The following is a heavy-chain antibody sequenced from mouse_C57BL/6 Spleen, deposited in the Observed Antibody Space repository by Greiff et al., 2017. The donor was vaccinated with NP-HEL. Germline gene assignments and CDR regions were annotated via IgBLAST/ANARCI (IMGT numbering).Heavy chain of an antibody. CDR1: GFTFSSYA. Sequence: EVQLQESGGGLVKPGGSLKLSCAASGFTFSSYAMSWVRQTPEKRLEWVATISDGGSYTYYPDNVKGRFTISRDNAKNNLYLQMSHLKSEDTAMYYCARDRYYGNYEGAMDYWGQGTSVTVSS. J-gene: IGHJ4*01. CDR3: ARDRYYGNYEGAMDY. CDR2: ISDGGSYT. V-gene: IGHV5-4*01. D-gene: IGHD2-1*01.